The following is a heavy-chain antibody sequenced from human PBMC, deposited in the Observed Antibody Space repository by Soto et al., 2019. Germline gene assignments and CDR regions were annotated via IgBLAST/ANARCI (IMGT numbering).Heavy chain of an antibody. V-gene: IGHV3-23*01. Sequence: EVHLLESGRGLAQPGGSLRLSCAASGFTFSTYTMSWVRRAPGKGLEWVSTINGGGGSPSYADSVQGRFTISRDNPKNTLYLQLNSLTVDDTATYYCAKARCSTSNCYVPDYWGQGAPVTVSS. CDR1: GFTFSTYT. D-gene: IGHD2-2*01. CDR3: AKARCSTSNCYVPDY. CDR2: INGGGGSP. J-gene: IGHJ4*02.